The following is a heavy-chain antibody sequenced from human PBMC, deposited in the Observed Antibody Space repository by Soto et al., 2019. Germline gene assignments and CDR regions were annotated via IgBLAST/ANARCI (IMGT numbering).Heavy chain of an antibody. CDR2: INPNSGGT. J-gene: IGHJ5*02. CDR1: GYTFTGYY. V-gene: IGHV1-2*02. D-gene: IGHD5-12*01. Sequence: ASVKVSCKASGYTFTGYYMHWVRQAPGQGLEWMGWINPNSGGTNYAQKFQGRVTMTRDTSISTAYMELSRLRSDDTAVYYCAGSKSGYDDNWFDPWGQGTLVTVYS. CDR3: AGSKSGYDDNWFDP.